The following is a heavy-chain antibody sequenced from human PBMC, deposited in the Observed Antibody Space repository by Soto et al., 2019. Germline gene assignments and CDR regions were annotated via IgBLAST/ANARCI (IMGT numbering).Heavy chain of an antibody. J-gene: IGHJ6*02. CDR2: IVVGSGNT. Sequence: SVKVSCKASGFTFTSSAVQWVRQARGQRLEWIGWIVVGSGNTNYAQKFQERVTITRDMSTSTAYMELSSLRSEDTAVYYCAAVIAAADNYYYYGMDVWGQATTVTVSS. CDR3: AAVIAAADNYYYYGMDV. D-gene: IGHD6-13*01. V-gene: IGHV1-58*01. CDR1: GFTFTSSA.